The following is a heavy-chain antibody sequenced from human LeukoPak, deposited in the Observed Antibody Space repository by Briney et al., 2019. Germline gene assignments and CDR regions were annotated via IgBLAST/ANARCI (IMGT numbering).Heavy chain of an antibody. J-gene: IGHJ4*02. D-gene: IGHD2-15*01. Sequence: GGSLRLSCAASGFTFSTYSMNWVRQAPGKGLEWVSSISGSSSYIYYADSVKGRFTISRDNAKNSLYLQMNSLRAEDTAVYYCARDREGYCSGGTCTNFDYWVQGTLVTVSS. CDR3: ARDREGYCSGGTCTNFDY. CDR2: ISGSSSYI. CDR1: GFTFSTYS. V-gene: IGHV3-21*01.